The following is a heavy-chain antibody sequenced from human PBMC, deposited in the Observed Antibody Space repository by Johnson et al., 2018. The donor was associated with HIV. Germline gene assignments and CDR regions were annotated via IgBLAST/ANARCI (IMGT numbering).Heavy chain of an antibody. CDR1: TFTFSDYY. CDR2: ISSSGSTI. D-gene: IGHD1-26*01. CDR3: AKDRRQGWSKPDAFDP. J-gene: IGHJ3*01. Sequence: QVQLVESGGGLAQPGGSLRLSCAASTFTFSDYYMSWIRQAPGKGLEWVSYISSSGSTIYYADSVEGRFTISRDNAKNSLFLQMNSLRAGDTAVYYCAKDRRQGWSKPDAFDPWGQGTIVTVFS. V-gene: IGHV3-11*04.